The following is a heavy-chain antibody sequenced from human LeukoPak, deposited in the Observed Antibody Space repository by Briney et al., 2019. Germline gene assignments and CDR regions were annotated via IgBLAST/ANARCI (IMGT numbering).Heavy chain of an antibody. CDR3: ARSYCSGGSCYAVGGYFDY. D-gene: IGHD2-15*01. Sequence: SVKVSCKASGGTLSSYAISWVRQAPGQGLEWMGRIIPILGIANYAQKFQGRVTITADKSTSTAYMELSSLRSEDTAVYYCARSYCSGGSCYAVGGYFDYWGQGTLVTVSS. CDR2: IIPILGIA. CDR1: GGTLSSYA. J-gene: IGHJ4*02. V-gene: IGHV1-69*04.